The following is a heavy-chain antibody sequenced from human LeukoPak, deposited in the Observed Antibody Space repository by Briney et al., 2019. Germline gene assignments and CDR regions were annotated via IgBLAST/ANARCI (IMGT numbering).Heavy chain of an antibody. V-gene: IGHV4-59*01. CDR2: IYYSGST. J-gene: IGHJ4*02. CDR3: ARFLYGSGNDY. CDR1: GGSISNYY. Sequence: SETLSLTCTVSGGSISNYYWSWIRQPPGKGLEWIGYIYYSGSTDYNPSLRSRVTISLGTSKNQFSLILSSVTAADTAMYYCARFLYGSGNDYWGQGTLVTVSS. D-gene: IGHD3-10*01.